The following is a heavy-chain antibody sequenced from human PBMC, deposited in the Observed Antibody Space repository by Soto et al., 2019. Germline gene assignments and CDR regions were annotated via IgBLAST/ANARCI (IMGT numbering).Heavy chain of an antibody. CDR2: IIPIFGTA. Sequence: QVQLVQSGAEVKKPGSSVKVSCKASGGTFSSYAISWVRQAPGRGPEWMGGIIPIFGTANYAQKFQGRVTITADESTSTAYMELSSLRSEDTAVYYCARGEGYCTNGVCSGVHYYYYYGMDVWGQGTTVTVSS. V-gene: IGHV1-69*01. CDR3: ARGEGYCTNGVCSGVHYYYYYGMDV. J-gene: IGHJ6*02. D-gene: IGHD2-8*01. CDR1: GGTFSSYA.